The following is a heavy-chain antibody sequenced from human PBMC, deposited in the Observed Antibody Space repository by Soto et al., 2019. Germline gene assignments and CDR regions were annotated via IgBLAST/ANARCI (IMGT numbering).Heavy chain of an antibody. V-gene: IGHV3-21*01. CDR1: GFTFSSYS. CDR2: ISSSSSYI. J-gene: IGHJ6*03. Sequence: PGGSLRLSCAASGFTFSSYSMNWVRQAPGKGVEWVSSISSSSSYIYYADSVKGRFTISRDNAKNSLYLQMNSLRAEDTAVYYCARFSCSSTSCFPSDYYYYMDVWGKGTTVTVSS. D-gene: IGHD2-2*01. CDR3: ARFSCSSTSCFPSDYYYYMDV.